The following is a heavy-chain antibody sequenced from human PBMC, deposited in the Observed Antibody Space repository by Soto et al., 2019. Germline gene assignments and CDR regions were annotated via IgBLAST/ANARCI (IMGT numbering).Heavy chain of an antibody. D-gene: IGHD1-1*01. J-gene: IGHJ3*02. V-gene: IGHV4-34*01. CDR1: GGSVNSGNYY. Sequence: QVQLQQWGAGLLKPSETLSLTCAVFGGSVNSGNYYWSWIRQPPGKGLEWIGEMSHSGGTHFNPSLKSRVTISVDTSKIQFSLKMRSVTAADTALYYCARVERGTATTVVDAFDIWGPGTMVTVSS. CDR2: MSHSGGT. CDR3: ARVERGTATTVVDAFDI.